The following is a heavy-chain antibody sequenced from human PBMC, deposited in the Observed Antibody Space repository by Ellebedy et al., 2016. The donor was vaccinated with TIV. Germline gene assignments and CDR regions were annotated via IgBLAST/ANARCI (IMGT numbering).Heavy chain of an antibody. CDR3: ARDRYSGYENAFDI. CDR1: GFTFSSYG. V-gene: IGHV3-33*01. J-gene: IGHJ3*02. CDR2: IWYDGSNK. Sequence: GGSLRLSXAASGFTFSSYGMHWVRQAPGKGLEWVAVIWYDGSNKYYADSVKGRFTISRDNSKNTLYLQINSLRAEDTAVYYCARDRYSGYENAFDIWGQGTMVTVSS. D-gene: IGHD5-12*01.